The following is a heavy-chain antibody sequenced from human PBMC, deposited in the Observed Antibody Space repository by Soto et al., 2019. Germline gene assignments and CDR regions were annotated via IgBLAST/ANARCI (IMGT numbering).Heavy chain of an antibody. CDR2: INPNSDDT. Sequence: ASVKVSCKASGYIFTDYYIHWVRQAPGQGLEWMGWINPNSDDTRYAQKFRGRVTVTMDTSISTAYMDLSRLTSDDTAVYYCARDSAAGAGIGWDYWGQRTLVTVSS. CDR3: ARDSAAGAGIGWDY. J-gene: IGHJ4*01. D-gene: IGHD6-13*01. CDR1: GYIFTDYY. V-gene: IGHV1-2*02.